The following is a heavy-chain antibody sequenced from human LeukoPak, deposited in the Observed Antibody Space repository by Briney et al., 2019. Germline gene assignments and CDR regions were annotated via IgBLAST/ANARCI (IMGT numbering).Heavy chain of an antibody. D-gene: IGHD2-15*01. CDR1: GGSIRTYY. CDR2: IYYSGNT. J-gene: IGHJ5*02. V-gene: IGHV4-59*01. Sequence: NASQTLSLTCIVSGGSIRTYYWSWIRQPPGKGLEWIGYIYYSGNTNYNPSLQSRVTISVDTSKNQFSLKLSSVTAADTAVYYCARSLGYCSGGSCYSGNYPGYWFDPWGQGTLVTVSS. CDR3: ARSLGYCSGGSCYSGNYPGYWFDP.